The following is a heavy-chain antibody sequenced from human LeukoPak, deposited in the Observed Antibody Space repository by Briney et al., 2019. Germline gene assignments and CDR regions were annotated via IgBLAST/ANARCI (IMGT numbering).Heavy chain of an antibody. CDR1: GGTFSSYA. D-gene: IGHD3-10*01. Sequence: GASAKVSCKASGGTFSSYAISWVRQAPGQGLEWMGGIIPIFGTANYAQKFQGRVTITADESTSTAYMELSSLRSEDTAVYYCARDGDYYYGSGSYGGRAFDIWGQGTMVTVSS. J-gene: IGHJ3*02. CDR3: ARDGDYYYGSGSYGGRAFDI. V-gene: IGHV1-69*13. CDR2: IIPIFGTA.